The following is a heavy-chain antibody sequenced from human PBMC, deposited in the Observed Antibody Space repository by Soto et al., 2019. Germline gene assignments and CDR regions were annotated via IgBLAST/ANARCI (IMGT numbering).Heavy chain of an antibody. D-gene: IGHD3-10*01. CDR2: ISYDGSNK. CDR1: GFTFSSYG. V-gene: IGHV3-30*18. Sequence: GGSLRLSCAASGFTFSSYGMHWVRQAPGKGLEWVAVISYDGSNKYYADSVKGRFTISRDNSKNTLYLQMNSLRAEDTAVYYCAKDLRRSYDSPGSGSYLEGGMDVWGQGTTVTVSS. J-gene: IGHJ6*02. CDR3: AKDLRRSYDSPGSGSYLEGGMDV.